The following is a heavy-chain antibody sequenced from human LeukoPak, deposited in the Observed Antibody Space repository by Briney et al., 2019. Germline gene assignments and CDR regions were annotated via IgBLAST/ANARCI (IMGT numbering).Heavy chain of an antibody. J-gene: IGHJ1*01. D-gene: IGHD6-6*01. Sequence: SETLSLTCTVSGGSISSGSYYWSWIRQPAGKGLEWIGRIYTSGSTNYNPSLKSRVTISVDTSKNQFSLKLSSVTAADTAVYYCAREGAAPSGAFQHWGQGTLVTVSS. CDR3: AREGAAPSGAFQH. V-gene: IGHV4-61*02. CDR1: GGSISSGSYY. CDR2: IYTSGST.